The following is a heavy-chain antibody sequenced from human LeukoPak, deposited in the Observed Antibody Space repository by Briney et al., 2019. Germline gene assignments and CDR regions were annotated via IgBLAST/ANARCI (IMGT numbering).Heavy chain of an antibody. CDR1: GFTFSSYA. J-gene: IGHJ6*02. CDR3: ASGPKARELLHYYYGMDV. CDR2: ISGSGGST. Sequence: PGGPLRLSCAASGFTFSSYAMSWVRQAPGKGLEWVSAISGSGGSTYYADSVKGRFTISRDNSKNTLHLQMNSLRAEDTAVYYCASGPKARELLHYYYGMDVWGQGTTVTVS. V-gene: IGHV3-23*01. D-gene: IGHD1-26*01.